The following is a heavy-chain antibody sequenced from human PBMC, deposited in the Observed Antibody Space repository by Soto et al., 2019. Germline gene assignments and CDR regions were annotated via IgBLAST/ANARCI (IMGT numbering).Heavy chain of an antibody. J-gene: IGHJ4*02. D-gene: IGHD5-12*01. Sequence: EASVKVSCKASGYSFTNYGITWVRQAPGQGLEWMGWISPYSGDATYAQKFQGRVIMTTDTSTTTAYMDLRSLRSDDMAVYYCARDYRRGSSGYAEPDYWGQGTLVTVSS. CDR2: ISPYSGDA. CDR3: ARDYRRGSSGYAEPDY. CDR1: GYSFTNYG. V-gene: IGHV1-18*03.